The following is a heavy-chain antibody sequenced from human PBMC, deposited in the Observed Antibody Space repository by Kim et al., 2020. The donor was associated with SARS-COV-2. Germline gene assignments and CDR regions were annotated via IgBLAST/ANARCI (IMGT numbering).Heavy chain of an antibody. CDR2: IIPIFGTA. CDR1: GGTFSSYA. V-gene: IGHV1-69*13. CDR3: ARGFGVITMVRGASGWFDP. J-gene: IGHJ5*02. D-gene: IGHD3-10*01. Sequence: SVKVSCKASGGTFSSYAISWVRQAPGQGLEWMGGIIPIFGTANYAQKFQGRVTITADESTSTAYMELSSLRSEDTAVYYCARGFGVITMVRGASGWFDPWGQGTLVTVSS.